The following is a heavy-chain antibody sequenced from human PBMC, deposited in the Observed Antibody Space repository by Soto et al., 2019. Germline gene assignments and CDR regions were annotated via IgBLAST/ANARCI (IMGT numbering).Heavy chain of an antibody. CDR3: ARDGYYYGSGSYEHYSYYMDV. Sequence: QVQLVESGGGVVQPGRSLRLSCAASGFTFSSYGMHWVRQAPGKGLAWVAGIWYDGSNKYYADSVKGRFTISRDNSKNTLYLQMNSLRAEDTAVYYCARDGYYYGSGSYEHYSYYMDVWGKGTTVTVSS. V-gene: IGHV3-33*01. J-gene: IGHJ6*03. D-gene: IGHD3-10*01. CDR1: GFTFSSYG. CDR2: IWYDGSNK.